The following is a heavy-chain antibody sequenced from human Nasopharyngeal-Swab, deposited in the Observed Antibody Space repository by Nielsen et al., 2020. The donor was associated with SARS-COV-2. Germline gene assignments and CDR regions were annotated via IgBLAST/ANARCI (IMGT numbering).Heavy chain of an antibody. CDR2: INHSGNT. Sequence: WIRQPPGKGLEWIGEINHSGNTNYNPSLKSRVTISVDTSKNQFSLKLSSVTAADTAVHYCARARRNFVVVSAFDYWGQGTLVTVSS. D-gene: IGHD2-21*02. V-gene: IGHV4-34*01. CDR3: ARARRNFVVVSAFDY. J-gene: IGHJ4*02.